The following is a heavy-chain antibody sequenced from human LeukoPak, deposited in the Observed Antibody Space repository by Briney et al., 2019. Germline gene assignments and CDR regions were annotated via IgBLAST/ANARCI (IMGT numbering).Heavy chain of an antibody. CDR2: INTNTGNP. CDR3: ASPNDQNLFDY. CDR1: GYTFTRYA. J-gene: IGHJ4*02. Sequence: ASVKVSCKASGYTFTRYAMNWVRQAPGQGLEWMGWINTNTGNPAYAQGFTGRFVFSLDTSVSTAYLQISSLKAEDTAVYYCASPNDQNLFDYWGQGTLVTVSS. D-gene: IGHD1-14*01. V-gene: IGHV7-4-1*02.